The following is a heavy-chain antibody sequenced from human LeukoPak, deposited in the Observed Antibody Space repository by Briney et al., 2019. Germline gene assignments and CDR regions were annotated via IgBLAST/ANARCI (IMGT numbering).Heavy chain of an antibody. J-gene: IGHJ6*02. Sequence: GGSLRLSCAASGFTFSSYAMHWVRQAPGKGLEWVAVISYDGSNKYYADSVKGRFTISRDNSKNTLYLQMNSLRAEDTAVYYCARDLKYSSGWRHLDYYYGMDVWGQGTTVTVSS. V-gene: IGHV3-30-3*01. CDR1: GFTFSSYA. CDR2: ISYDGSNK. D-gene: IGHD6-19*01. CDR3: ARDLKYSSGWRHLDYYYGMDV.